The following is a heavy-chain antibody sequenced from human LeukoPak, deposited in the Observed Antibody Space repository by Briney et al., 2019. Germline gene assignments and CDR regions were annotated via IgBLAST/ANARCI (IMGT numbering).Heavy chain of an antibody. CDR3: ARVVVLWFGELGGWFDP. CDR1: GYTFTGYY. CDR2: INPNSGGT. J-gene: IGHJ5*02. Sequence: ASVKVSCKASGYTFTGYYMHWVRQAPGQGLEWMGWINPNSGGTNYAQKFQGRVTMTRDTSISTAYMKLSRLRSDDTAVYYCARVVVLWFGELGGWFDPWGQGTLVTVSS. V-gene: IGHV1-2*02. D-gene: IGHD3-10*01.